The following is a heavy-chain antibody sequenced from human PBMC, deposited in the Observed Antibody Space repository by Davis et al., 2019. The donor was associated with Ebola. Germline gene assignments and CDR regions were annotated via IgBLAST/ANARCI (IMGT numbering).Heavy chain of an antibody. D-gene: IGHD6-13*01. CDR2: IYYSGST. Sequence: SETLSLTCTVSGGSISSYYWSWIRQPPGKGLEWIGYIYYSGSTNYNPSLKSRVTISVDKSKNQFSLKLSSVTAADTAVYYCARDGGWVAAAGPFDYWGQGTLVTVSS. CDR1: GGSISSYY. CDR3: ARDGGWVAAAGPFDY. J-gene: IGHJ4*02. V-gene: IGHV4-59*12.